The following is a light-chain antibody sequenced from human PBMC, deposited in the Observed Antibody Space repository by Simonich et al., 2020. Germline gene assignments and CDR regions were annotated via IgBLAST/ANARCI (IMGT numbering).Light chain of an antibody. Sequence: QSALTQPASVSGSPGQSITISCPGPSGDVGCYNYVSWYHQHTGKAPKLMIYDVSRRPAVVSNRFSGSKSGNTASLTISGLQAEDEADYYCSSYTSSSTLVFGGGTKLTVL. CDR2: DVS. CDR3: SSYTSSSTLV. CDR1: SGDVGCYNY. V-gene: IGLV2-14*01. J-gene: IGLJ2*01.